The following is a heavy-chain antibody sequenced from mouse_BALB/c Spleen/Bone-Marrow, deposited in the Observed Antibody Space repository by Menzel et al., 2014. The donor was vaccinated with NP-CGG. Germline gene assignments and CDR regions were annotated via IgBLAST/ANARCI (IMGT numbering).Heavy chain of an antibody. Sequence: EVMLVESGPELVKPGTSVKISCKASGYSFTGYYMHWVKQSHVKSLEWIGRINPYTGATTYNQNFNVKASLTVDKSSSTAYMELHSLTPEDSAVYYCARGDWFTYWGQGTLVTVSA. J-gene: IGHJ3*01. CDR3: ARGDWFTY. CDR1: GYSFTGYY. V-gene: IGHV1-42*01. CDR2: INPYTGAT.